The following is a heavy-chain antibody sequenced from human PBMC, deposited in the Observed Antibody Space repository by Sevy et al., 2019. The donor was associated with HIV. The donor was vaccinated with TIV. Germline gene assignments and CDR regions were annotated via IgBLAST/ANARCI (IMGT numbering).Heavy chain of an antibody. CDR2: ISYSGRT. Sequence: SETLSLTCTVSGGSISRGGYYWSWIRQHPGKGMEWIGYISYSGRTSYNPSLKSRLTISVDTSKNQFSLRLTSVIAADTAVYYCAREMGDSWCQGILVTVSS. CDR3: AREMGDS. J-gene: IGHJ4*02. V-gene: IGHV4-31*03. CDR1: GGSISRGGYY.